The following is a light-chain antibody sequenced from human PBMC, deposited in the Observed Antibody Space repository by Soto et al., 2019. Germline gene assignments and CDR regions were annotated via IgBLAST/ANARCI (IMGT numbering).Light chain of an antibody. V-gene: IGKV3-11*01. Sequence: EIVLTQSPATLSLSPGERATLSCRASQSVSTYLAWYQQKPGQAPGLLIYDASNRATGIPARFSGSGSGTDFTFTICSLEPEDFAVYYCQQRSNWPVTFGQGTKV. CDR2: DAS. CDR3: QQRSNWPVT. CDR1: QSVSTY. J-gene: IGKJ1*01.